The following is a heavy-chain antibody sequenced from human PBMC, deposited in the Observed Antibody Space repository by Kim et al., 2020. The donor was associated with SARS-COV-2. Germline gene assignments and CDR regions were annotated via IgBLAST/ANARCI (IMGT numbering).Heavy chain of an antibody. J-gene: IGHJ4*02. D-gene: IGHD6-13*01. V-gene: IGHV3-30*02. CDR3: ATKQQLSSFDY. CDR2: K. Sequence: KYYADSVKGRFTISRDNSKNTLYLQMNSLRAEDTAVYYCATKQQLSSFDYWGQGTLVTVSS.